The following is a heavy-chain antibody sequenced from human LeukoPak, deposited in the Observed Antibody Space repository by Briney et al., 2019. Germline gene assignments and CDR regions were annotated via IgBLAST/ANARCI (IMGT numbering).Heavy chain of an antibody. CDR2: ISGSGAGT. CDR3: AALWFGEFATFDY. V-gene: IGHV3-23*01. Sequence: GGSLRLSCAASGFTFGRSAMSWVRQAPGKGLEWVSAISGSGAGTYNADSVKGRFTISRDNSKNTLYLQMNSLRAEDTAVYYCAALWFGEFATFDYWGQGTLVTVSS. J-gene: IGHJ4*02. D-gene: IGHD3-10*01. CDR1: GFTFGRSA.